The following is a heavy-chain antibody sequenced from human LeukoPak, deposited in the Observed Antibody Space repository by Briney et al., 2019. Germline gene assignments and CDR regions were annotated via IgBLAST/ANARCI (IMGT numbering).Heavy chain of an antibody. CDR2: IYYSGST. CDR3: ARARYYGSGTNLYYYGMDV. CDR1: GGSISSYY. D-gene: IGHD3-10*01. J-gene: IGHJ6*02. Sequence: SETLSLTCTVSGGSISSYYWSWIRQPPGKGLEWIGYIYYSGSTNYNPSLKSRVTISVDTSKNQFSLKLSSVTAADTAVYYCARARYYGSGTNLYYYGMDVWGQGTTVTVSS. V-gene: IGHV4-59*01.